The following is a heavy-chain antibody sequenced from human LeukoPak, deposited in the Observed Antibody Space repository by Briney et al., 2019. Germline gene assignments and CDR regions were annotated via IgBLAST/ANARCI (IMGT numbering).Heavy chain of an antibody. V-gene: IGHV1-18*01. D-gene: IGHD3-9*01. CDR3: ARDTVSDDILTGWHWFDP. CDR1: GYTFTSYG. CDR2: ISAYNGNT. J-gene: IGHJ5*02. Sequence: GASVKVSCKASGYTFTSYGISWVRQAPGQGLEWRGWISAYNGNTNYAQKLQGRVTMTTDTSTSTAYMELRSLRSDDTAVYYCARDTVSDDILTGWHWFDPWGQGTLVTVSS.